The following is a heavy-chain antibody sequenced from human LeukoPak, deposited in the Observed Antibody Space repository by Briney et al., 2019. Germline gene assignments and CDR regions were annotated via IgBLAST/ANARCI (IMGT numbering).Heavy chain of an antibody. CDR3: ARTLTSTVTMDYYYYGMDV. CDR1: GGTFSSYA. J-gene: IGHJ6*02. Sequence: GASVKVSCKASGGTFSSYAISWVRQAPGQGLEWMGRIIPILGIANYAQKFQGRVTITADKSTSTAYMELSSLRSEDTAVYYCARTLTSTVTMDYYYYGMDVWGQGTTVTVSS. D-gene: IGHD4-17*01. CDR2: IIPILGIA. V-gene: IGHV1-69*04.